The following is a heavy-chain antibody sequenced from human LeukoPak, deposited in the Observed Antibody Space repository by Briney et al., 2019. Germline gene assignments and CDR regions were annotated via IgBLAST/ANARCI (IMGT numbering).Heavy chain of an antibody. D-gene: IGHD3-22*01. J-gene: IGHJ4*02. CDR2: ISGSGGST. Sequence: PGGSLRLSCAASGFTFSSYAMSWVRQAPGKGLEWVSAISGSGGSTYYADSVKGRFTISRDNPKNTLYLQMNSLRAEDTAVYYCAKQKVVITSAPRDWGQGTLVTVSS. CDR3: AKQKVVITSAPRD. V-gene: IGHV3-23*01. CDR1: GFTFSSYA.